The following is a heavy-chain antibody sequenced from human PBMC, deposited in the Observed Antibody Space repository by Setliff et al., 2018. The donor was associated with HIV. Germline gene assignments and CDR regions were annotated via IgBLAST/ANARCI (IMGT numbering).Heavy chain of an antibody. CDR3: ARGPANGWSGH. V-gene: IGHV1-69*06. CDR1: GGTFSSYV. D-gene: IGHD6-19*01. CDR2: IIPIFGTA. J-gene: IGHJ4*02. Sequence: SVKVSCKASGGTFSSYVISWVRQAPGQGLEWMGGIIPIFGTANYAQKFRGRVTITADKSTSTAYMELSSLRSDDTAVYYCARGPANGWSGHWGQGTLVTVSS.